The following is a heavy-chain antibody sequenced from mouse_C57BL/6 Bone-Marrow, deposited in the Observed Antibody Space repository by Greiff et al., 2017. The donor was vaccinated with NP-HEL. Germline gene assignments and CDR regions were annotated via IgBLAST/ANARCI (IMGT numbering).Heavy chain of an antibody. V-gene: IGHV3-6*01. CDR1: GYSITSGYY. Sequence: EVQLQQSGPGLVKPSQSLSLTCSVTGYSITSGYYWNWIRQFPGNKLEWMGYISYDGSNNYNPSLKNRISITRDTSKNQFFLKLNSVTTEDTATYYCARLIYDGYLYYFDYWGQGTTLTVSS. CDR3: ARLIYDGYLYYFDY. D-gene: IGHD2-3*01. CDR2: ISYDGSN. J-gene: IGHJ2*01.